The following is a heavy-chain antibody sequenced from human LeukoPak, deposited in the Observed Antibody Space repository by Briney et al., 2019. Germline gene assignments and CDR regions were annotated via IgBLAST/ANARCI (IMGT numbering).Heavy chain of an antibody. CDR1: GFTFSSYS. D-gene: IGHD2-15*01. Sequence: GGSLRLSCAASGFTFSSYSMHWVRQAPGKGLEWVSCISSSSSYKYYADSVEGRFTISRDNAKNSLYLQMNSLRAEDTAVYYCAKGVVAASRDSWFDPWGQGTLVTVSS. V-gene: IGHV3-21*01. CDR3: AKGVVAASRDSWFDP. CDR2: ISSSSSYK. J-gene: IGHJ5*02.